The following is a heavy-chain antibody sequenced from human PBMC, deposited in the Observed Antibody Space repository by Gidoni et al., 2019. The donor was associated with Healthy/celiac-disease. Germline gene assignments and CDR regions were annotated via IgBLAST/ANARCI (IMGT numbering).Heavy chain of an antibody. V-gene: IGHV4-39*07. CDR2: IYYSGST. CDR3: ARDSNPDY. CDR1: GGPISSSSYY. D-gene: IGHD3-3*02. Sequence: QLQLQESGPGLVKPSETLSLTCTVPGGPISSSSYYWGWIRQPPGKGLEWIGSIYYSGSTYYNPSLKSRVTISVDTSKNQFSLKLSSVTAADTAVYYCARDSNPDYWGQGTLVTVSS. J-gene: IGHJ4*02.